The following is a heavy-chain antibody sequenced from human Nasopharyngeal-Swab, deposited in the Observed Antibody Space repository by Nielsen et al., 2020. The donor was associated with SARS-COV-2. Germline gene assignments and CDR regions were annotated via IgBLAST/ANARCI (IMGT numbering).Heavy chain of an antibody. Sequence: GESLKISCAASGFTFSSYSVNWVRPAPGKGLEWVSSISSSSIYKYYADSVKGRFTISRDNSNNLLYLQMNNLRAEDTAVYYCARDLWEGKRWSGSYYYYGMDVWGQGTTVTVSS. CDR3: ARDLWEGKRWSGSYYYYGMDV. J-gene: IGHJ6*02. CDR1: GFTFSSYS. CDR2: ISSSSIYK. V-gene: IGHV3-21*06. D-gene: IGHD3-3*01.